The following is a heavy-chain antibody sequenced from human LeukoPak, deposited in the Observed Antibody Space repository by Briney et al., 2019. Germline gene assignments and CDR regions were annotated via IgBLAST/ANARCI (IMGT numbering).Heavy chain of an antibody. Sequence: GGSLRLSCAASGFTFSSYGMHWVRQAPGKGLEWVAVISYDGSNKYYADSVKGRFTISRDNSKNTLYLQMNSLRAEDTAVYYCAKDSPYGSGSYFGYWGQGTLVTVSS. CDR3: AKDSPYGSGSYFGY. V-gene: IGHV3-30*18. CDR1: GFTFSSYG. CDR2: ISYDGSNK. J-gene: IGHJ4*02. D-gene: IGHD3-10*01.